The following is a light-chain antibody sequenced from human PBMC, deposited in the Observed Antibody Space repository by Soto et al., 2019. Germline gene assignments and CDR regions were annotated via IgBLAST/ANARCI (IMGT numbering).Light chain of an antibody. Sequence: IVWTHSPATLSFSPGEIATLSFGVSQSVRSHLVWYQQKPCQAPRLLIYEASNRATGIPARFSGSGSGTDFTLTISSLEPEDFAVYYCQQRSDWPITFGQGTRLEIK. J-gene: IGKJ5*01. CDR1: QSVRSH. CDR3: QQRSDWPIT. V-gene: IGKV3-11*01. CDR2: EAS.